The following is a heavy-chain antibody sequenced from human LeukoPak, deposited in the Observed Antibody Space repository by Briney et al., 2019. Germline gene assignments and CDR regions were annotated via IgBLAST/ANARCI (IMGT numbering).Heavy chain of an antibody. CDR3: ARAYYYGSGTYYLVFGY. Sequence: ASVKVPCKTSGYTFRDYYMHWVRQAPGQGLEWMGWINPSSGGTNFARKFQGRVTMTRDTSISTVYMELSRLRSDDTAVYYCARAYYYGSGTYYLVFGYWGQGTLVTVSS. D-gene: IGHD3-10*01. V-gene: IGHV1-2*02. CDR1: GYTFRDYY. CDR2: INPSSGGT. J-gene: IGHJ4*02.